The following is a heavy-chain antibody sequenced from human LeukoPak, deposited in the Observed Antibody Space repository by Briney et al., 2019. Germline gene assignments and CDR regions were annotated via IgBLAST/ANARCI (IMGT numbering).Heavy chain of an antibody. Sequence: PSETLSLTCTVSGGSISSYYWSWIRQPAGKGLEWIGRIYTSGSTNYNPSLKSRVTMSVDTSKNHFSLNLKLSSVTAADTAVYYCARIAYSGYDFRGGAGYWGQGTLVTVSS. V-gene: IGHV4-4*07. CDR2: IYTSGST. J-gene: IGHJ4*02. D-gene: IGHD5-12*01. CDR3: ARIAYSGYDFRGGAGY. CDR1: GGSISSYY.